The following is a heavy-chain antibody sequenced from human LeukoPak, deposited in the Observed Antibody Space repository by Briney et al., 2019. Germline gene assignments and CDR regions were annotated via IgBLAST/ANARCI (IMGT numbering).Heavy chain of an antibody. CDR3: ARKYSSRSYFDY. CDR1: GGSFSGYY. CDR2: IYYSGST. Sequence: PSETLSLTCAVYGGSFSGYYWSWIRQPPGKGLEWIGYIYYSGSTNYNPSLKSRVTISVDTSKNQFSLKLSSVTAADTAVYYCARKYSSRSYFDYWGQGTLVTVSS. D-gene: IGHD6-13*01. J-gene: IGHJ4*02. V-gene: IGHV4-59*01.